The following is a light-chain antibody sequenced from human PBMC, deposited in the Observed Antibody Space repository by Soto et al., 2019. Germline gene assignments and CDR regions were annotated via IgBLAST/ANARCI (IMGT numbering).Light chain of an antibody. CDR1: QSLVYSDGNTY. CDR3: VQGTHWPHT. CDR2: QVS. Sequence: DVVMTQSPLSLPVTLGQPASISCRSSQSLVYSDGNTYLSWFQQRPGHSPRRLIYQVSNRDSGVPDRFSGSGSGTDFTLKISRVEAEDAGVYYCVQGTHWPHTFGQGTKLEIK. J-gene: IGKJ2*01. V-gene: IGKV2-30*01.